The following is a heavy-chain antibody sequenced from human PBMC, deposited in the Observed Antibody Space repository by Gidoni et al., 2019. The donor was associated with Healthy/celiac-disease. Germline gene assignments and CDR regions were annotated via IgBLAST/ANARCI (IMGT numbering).Heavy chain of an antibody. J-gene: IGHJ5*02. CDR2: SIPIFGTA. CDR1: GGTFSSYT. D-gene: IGHD6-19*01. V-gene: IGHV1-69*01. CDR3: ARAGIAVAGTFLAWFDP. Sequence: QVQLVQSGAEVKKPGSSVKVSCKASGGTFSSYTISWVRQAPGQGLEWMGGSIPIFGTANYAQKFQGRVTITADESTSTAYMELSSLRSEDTAVYYCARAGIAVAGTFLAWFDPWGQGTLVTVSS.